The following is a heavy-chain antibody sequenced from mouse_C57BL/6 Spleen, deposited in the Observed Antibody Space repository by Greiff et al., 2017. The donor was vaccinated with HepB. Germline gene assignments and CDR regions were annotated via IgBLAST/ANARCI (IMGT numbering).Heavy chain of an antibody. CDR2: ISDGGSYT. D-gene: IGHD4-1*01. V-gene: IGHV5-4*01. J-gene: IGHJ4*01. CDR1: GFTFSSYA. CDR3: AREELLYYAMDY. Sequence: EVKVVESGGGLVKPGGSLKLSCAASGFTFSSYAMSWVRQTPEKRLEWVATISDGGSYTYYPDNVKGRFTISRDNAKNNLYLQMSHLKSEDTAMYYCAREELLYYAMDYWGQGTSVTVSS.